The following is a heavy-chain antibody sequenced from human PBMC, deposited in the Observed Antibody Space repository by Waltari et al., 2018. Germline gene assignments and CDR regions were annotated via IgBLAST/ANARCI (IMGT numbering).Heavy chain of an antibody. V-gene: IGHV3-23*01. CDR2: ISGSGGST. D-gene: IGHD3-10*01. Sequence: EVQLLESGGGLVQPGGSLRLSCAASGFTFSSYALSWVRQAPGKGLEWVSAISGSGGSTYYADSVKGRFTISRDNSKNTLYLQMNSLRAEDTAVYYCAKDVTTTMVRGGHAFDIWGQGTMVTVSS. CDR1: GFTFSSYA. CDR3: AKDVTTTMVRGGHAFDI. J-gene: IGHJ3*02.